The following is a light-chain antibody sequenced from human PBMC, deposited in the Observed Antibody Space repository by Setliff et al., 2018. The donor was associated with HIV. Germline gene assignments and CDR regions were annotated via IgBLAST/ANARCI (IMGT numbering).Light chain of an antibody. V-gene: IGLV2-14*01. J-gene: IGLJ1*01. CDR2: EVR. CDR3: SSYAITNTLP. CDR1: SGDVGGYSY. Sequence: QSVLTQPASVSGSPGQSITISCTGTSGDVGGYSYVSWYQQHPGKAPKLIIYEVRNRPSGVSNRFSGSKSGNTASLTIPGLQAEDEADYYCSSYAITNTLPFGTGTKV.